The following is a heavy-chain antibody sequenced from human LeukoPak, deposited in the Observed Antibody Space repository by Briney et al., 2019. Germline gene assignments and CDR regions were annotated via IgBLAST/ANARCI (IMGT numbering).Heavy chain of an antibody. CDR2: ISSSSRYI. D-gene: IGHD3-22*01. J-gene: IGHJ5*02. V-gene: IGHV3-21*01. Sequence: GGSLTLSCAASGFTFSSYSMNWVRQAPGKGLEWVSSISSSSRYIYYADSVKGRFTISRDNAKNSLYLQMNSLRAEDTAVYYCARGPYYYDSSGYYGRTAPNWFDPWGQGTLVTVSS. CDR1: GFTFSSYS. CDR3: ARGPYYYDSSGYYGRTAPNWFDP.